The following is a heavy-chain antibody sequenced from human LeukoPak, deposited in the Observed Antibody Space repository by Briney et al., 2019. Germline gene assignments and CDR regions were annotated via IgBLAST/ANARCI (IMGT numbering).Heavy chain of an antibody. Sequence: ASVKVSCKASGYTFTTYDINWVRQATGQGLEWMGWMNPSSGNTGYAQKVQGRVTMTRDTSISTAYMELSSLRSEDTAVYYCARGRSSWYGANNWFYPWGQGTLVTVSS. J-gene: IGHJ5*02. CDR1: GYTFTTYD. D-gene: IGHD6-13*01. CDR3: ARGRSSWYGANNWFYP. CDR2: MNPSSGNT. V-gene: IGHV1-8*01.